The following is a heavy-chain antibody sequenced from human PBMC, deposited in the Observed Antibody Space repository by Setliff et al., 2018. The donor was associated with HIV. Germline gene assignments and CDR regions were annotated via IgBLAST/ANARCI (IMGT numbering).Heavy chain of an antibody. J-gene: IGHJ3*02. D-gene: IGHD3-22*01. Sequence: ASVKVSCKASGYTFTSYDINWVRQATGQGLEWMGWINPNSGNTGYAQKFQGRVTMTTDTSTSTAYMDLRSLRSDDTAVYYCARLGLFYDAFNIWGQGTMVTVSS. CDR2: INPNSGNT. V-gene: IGHV1-8*02. CDR1: GYTFTSYD. CDR3: ARLGLFYDAFNI.